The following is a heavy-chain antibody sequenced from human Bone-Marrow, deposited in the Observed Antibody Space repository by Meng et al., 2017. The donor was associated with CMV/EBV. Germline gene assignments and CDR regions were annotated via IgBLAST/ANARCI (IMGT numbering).Heavy chain of an antibody. CDR1: GFILSNNY. V-gene: IGHV3-53*01. D-gene: IGHD2-15*01. CDR2: IYTGGGT. Sequence: GGSLRLSCAASGFILSNNYMSWVRQAPGKGLKWVSVIYTGGGTYYTDSVKGRFTISRDNSKDTLYLQMNSRRAEDTAVYYCSRSTPDAFDIWGRGTMVTVSS. J-gene: IGHJ3*02. CDR3: SRSTPDAFDI.